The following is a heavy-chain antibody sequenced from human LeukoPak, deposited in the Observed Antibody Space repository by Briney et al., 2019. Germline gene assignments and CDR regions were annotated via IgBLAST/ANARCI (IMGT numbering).Heavy chain of an antibody. Sequence: ASVKVSCKASGGTFSSYAISWVRQAPGQGLEWMGRIIPILGIANYAQKFQGRVTITADKSTSTAYMELSSLRSEDTAVYYCARDGIAVAGTVDYWGQGTLVTVSS. J-gene: IGHJ4*02. CDR3: ARDGIAVAGTVDY. CDR1: GGTFSSYA. V-gene: IGHV1-69*04. CDR2: IIPILGIA. D-gene: IGHD6-19*01.